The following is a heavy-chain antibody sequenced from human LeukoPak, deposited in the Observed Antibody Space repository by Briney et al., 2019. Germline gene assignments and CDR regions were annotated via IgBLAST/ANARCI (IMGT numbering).Heavy chain of an antibody. CDR1: GFTFSRYG. D-gene: IGHD6-13*01. J-gene: IGHJ4*02. CDR2: ISCSEGST. Sequence: GGSLRLSCPASGFTFSRYGMHWVRQPPGKGLAWVSAISCSEGSTYYEDSVKGRFTISREKSKNTLYLQMNSLRAEDTAVYYCAKAALYSSTGLTSNSYFDYWGQGALVTVSS. CDR3: AKAALYSSTGLTSNSYFDY. V-gene: IGHV3-23*01.